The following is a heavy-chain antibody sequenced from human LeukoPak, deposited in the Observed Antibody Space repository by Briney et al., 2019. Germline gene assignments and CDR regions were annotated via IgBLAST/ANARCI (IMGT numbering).Heavy chain of an antibody. Sequence: GASVKVSCKASGYTFTKYYIHWVRQAPGQGLEWMGVINPSGGRTTYAQKFQGRVTMTTDTSTTTAYMELRSLRSDDTAVYYCARDGPTLGYCSSTRCYFSHWGQGTLVTVSS. CDR3: ARDGPTLGYCSSTRCYFSH. V-gene: IGHV1-46*01. J-gene: IGHJ4*02. D-gene: IGHD2-2*03. CDR1: GYTFTKYY. CDR2: INPSGGRT.